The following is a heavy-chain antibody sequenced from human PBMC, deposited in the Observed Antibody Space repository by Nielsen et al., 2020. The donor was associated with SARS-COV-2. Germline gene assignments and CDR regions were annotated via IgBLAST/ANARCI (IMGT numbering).Heavy chain of an antibody. CDR3: ARHGGGNGDYYYYGMDV. CDR1: GGSISSSSYY. V-gene: IGHV4-39*01. D-gene: IGHD3-16*01. J-gene: IGHJ6*02. Sequence: SETLSLTCTVSGGSISSSSYYWGWIRQPPGKGLEWIGSIYYNGSTYYNPSLKSRVTISVDTSKNQFSLKLSSVTAADTAVYYCARHGGGNGDYYYYGMDVWGQGTTVTVSS. CDR2: IYYNGST.